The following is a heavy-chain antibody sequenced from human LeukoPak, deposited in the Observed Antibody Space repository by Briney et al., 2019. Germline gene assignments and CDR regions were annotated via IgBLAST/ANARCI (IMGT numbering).Heavy chain of an antibody. CDR3: ARLAVAGTDRYFDY. CDR2: IYPDDSDT. CDR1: GYSFNSYW. V-gene: IGHV5-51*01. J-gene: IGHJ4*02. Sequence: GAALKISNTGSGYSFNSYWIGWVRHMPEKVLEWMGIIYPDDSDTRYSTFFQGQVTISADKSISTAYLQWSSLKASDTAMYYCARLAVAGTDRYFDYWGQGTLVTVSS. D-gene: IGHD6-13*01.